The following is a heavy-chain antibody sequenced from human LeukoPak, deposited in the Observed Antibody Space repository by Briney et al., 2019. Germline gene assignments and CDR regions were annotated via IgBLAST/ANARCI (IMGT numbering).Heavy chain of an antibody. Sequence: GGSLRLSCAASGFTFNSYAMTWVRQAPGKGLEWVSGVTWKSGIIGYADSVKGRFTISRDNAKNSLYLQMNSLRVEDTALYYCANTRYWGQGTLVTVSS. V-gene: IGHV3-9*01. D-gene: IGHD1-14*01. J-gene: IGHJ4*02. CDR1: GFTFNSYA. CDR3: ANTRY. CDR2: VTWKSGII.